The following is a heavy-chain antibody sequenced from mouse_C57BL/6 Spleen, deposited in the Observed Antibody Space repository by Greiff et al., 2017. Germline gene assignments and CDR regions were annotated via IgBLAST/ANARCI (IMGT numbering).Heavy chain of an antibody. CDR3: AIYYGSSYDAMDY. V-gene: IGHV1-59*01. CDR1: GYTFTSYW. D-gene: IGHD1-1*01. CDR2: IDPSDSYT. J-gene: IGHJ4*01. Sequence: QVQLQQPGAELVRPGTSVKLSCKASGYTFTSYWMHWVKQRPGQGLEWIGVIDPSDSYTNYNQKFKGKATLTVDTSSSTAYMQLSSLTSEDSAVYYCAIYYGSSYDAMDYWGQGTSVTVSS.